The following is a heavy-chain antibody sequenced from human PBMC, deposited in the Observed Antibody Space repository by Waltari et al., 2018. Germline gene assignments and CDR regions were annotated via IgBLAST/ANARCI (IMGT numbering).Heavy chain of an antibody. Sequence: QVQLVESGGGGVQPGRSLRLSCAASGFTFSSFDWHWVRQAPGKGLEWVTTISYDGSNKYYADSVKGRFTISRDNSKNTQYLQMNRLRSEDTAVYYCARDLPGRGADALDIWGQGTMVTVSS. D-gene: IGHD4-17*01. V-gene: IGHV3-30*03. CDR2: ISYDGSNK. CDR3: ARDLPGRGADALDI. J-gene: IGHJ3*02. CDR1: GFTFSSFD.